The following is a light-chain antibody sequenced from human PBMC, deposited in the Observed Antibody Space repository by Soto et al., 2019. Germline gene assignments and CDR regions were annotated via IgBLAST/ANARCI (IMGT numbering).Light chain of an antibody. CDR1: QSVSNNY. CDR2: GAS. J-gene: IGKJ1*01. V-gene: IGKV3-20*01. CDR3: QQYGSSPVP. Sequence: EIVLTQSPGTLSLSPGARATLSCRASQSVSNNYLAWYQQKPGQAPRLIIYGASNRATGIPDRFSGSWSGTDFTLTISRLEPEDVAVYYCQQYGSSPVPLGQGTKVDIK.